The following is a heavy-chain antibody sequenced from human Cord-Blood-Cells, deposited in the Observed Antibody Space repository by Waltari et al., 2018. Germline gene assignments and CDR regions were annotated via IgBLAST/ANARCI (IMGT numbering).Heavy chain of an antibody. Sequence: QLQLQESGPGLVKPSETLSLTCTVSGGSISSSSYYWGWIRQPPGKGLEGSGSIYYSGSTYYNPSLKSRVTISVDTSKNQFSLKLSSVTAADTAVYYCARLRSPNLYCSSTSCYTDAFDIWGQGTMVTVSS. CDR3: ARLRSPNLYCSSTSCYTDAFDI. D-gene: IGHD2-2*02. V-gene: IGHV4-39*01. CDR2: IYYSGST. J-gene: IGHJ3*02. CDR1: GGSISSSSYY.